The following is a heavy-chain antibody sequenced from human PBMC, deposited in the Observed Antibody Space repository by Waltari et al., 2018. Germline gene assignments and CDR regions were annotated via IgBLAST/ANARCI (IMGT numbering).Heavy chain of an antibody. D-gene: IGHD2-15*01. CDR1: GSTFTIYA. CDR2: INAGNGNT. CDR3: ARGSGGFFDY. Sequence: QVQLVQSGAEVKKPGASVQVSCKASGSTFTIYAMHWGRQATGQRLEWMGWINAGNGNTKYSQKFQGRVTITRDTSASTAYMELSSLRSEDTAVYYGARGSGGFFDYWGQGTLVTVSS. V-gene: IGHV1-3*01. J-gene: IGHJ4*02.